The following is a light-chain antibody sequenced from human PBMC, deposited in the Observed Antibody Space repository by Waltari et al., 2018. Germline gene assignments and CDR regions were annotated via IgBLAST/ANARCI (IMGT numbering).Light chain of an antibody. CDR1: QSLLYNSNDKNY. CDR2: WAS. V-gene: IGKV4-1*01. Sequence: DIVMTQSPESLAVSLGERVTINGKSSQSLLYNSNDKNYLAWYQQKPGQPPKLLFYWASTRHSGVPDRFSGSGSATDFTLTISSLEAEDVAVYYCQQYYSRRTFGQGTRVEIK. CDR3: QQYYSRRT. J-gene: IGKJ1*01.